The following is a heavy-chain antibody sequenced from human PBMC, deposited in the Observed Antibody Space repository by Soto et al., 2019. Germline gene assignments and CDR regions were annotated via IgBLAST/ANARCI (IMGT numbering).Heavy chain of an antibody. CDR3: ARDPGSSYGNT. CDR1: GYTFTSYA. J-gene: IGHJ5*02. Sequence: ASVKVSCKASGYTFTSYAMNWVRQAPGQRLEWMGWINAGNGNTKYSQKFQGRVTITRDTSASTAYMELSSLRSEDTAVYYCARDPGSSYGNTWGQRTLVTVSS. CDR2: INAGNGNT. V-gene: IGHV1-3*01. D-gene: IGHD5-18*01.